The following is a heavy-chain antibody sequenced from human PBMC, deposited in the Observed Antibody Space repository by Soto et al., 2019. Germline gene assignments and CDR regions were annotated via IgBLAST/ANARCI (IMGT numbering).Heavy chain of an antibody. CDR1: GDSVSSNNVA. CDR3: AKAGLYCSGGTCFSLDY. V-gene: IGHV6-1*01. J-gene: IGHJ4*02. CDR2: TFFRSKWYN. D-gene: IGHD2-15*01. Sequence: PSQTLSLTCGISGDSVSSNNVAWNWIRQSPSRGLEWLGRTFFRSKWYNEYAASVKSRIAINPDTSQNQFSLQLNSVTPDDTAVYYCAKAGLYCSGGTCFSLDYWGQGILVTVS.